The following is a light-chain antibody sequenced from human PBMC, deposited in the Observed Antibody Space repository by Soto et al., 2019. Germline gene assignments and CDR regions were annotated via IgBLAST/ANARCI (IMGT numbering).Light chain of an antibody. V-gene: IGKV3-20*01. CDR3: QQYGSSPRT. J-gene: IGKJ1*01. Sequence: EIVLTQSPGTLSLSPGERATLSCRASQSVSSNFLAWYQQKPGQAPRLLIYGASNRATGIPDKFNGSGSGTDFTLTISRREPEDFAMYYCQQYGSSPRTFGQGTKVEIK. CDR2: GAS. CDR1: QSVSSNF.